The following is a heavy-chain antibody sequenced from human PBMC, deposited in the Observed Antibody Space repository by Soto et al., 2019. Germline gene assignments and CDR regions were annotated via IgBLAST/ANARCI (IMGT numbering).Heavy chain of an antibody. CDR2: ISYDGSNK. V-gene: IGHV3-30-3*01. Sequence: GGSLRLSCAASGFTFSSYAMHWVRQAPGKGLEWVAVISYDGSNKYYADSVKGRFTISRDNSKNTLYLQMNSLRAEDTAVYYCAREPNYDSSGYYFGIDYWGQGTLVTVSS. J-gene: IGHJ4*02. CDR3: AREPNYDSSGYYFGIDY. D-gene: IGHD3-22*01. CDR1: GFTFSSYA.